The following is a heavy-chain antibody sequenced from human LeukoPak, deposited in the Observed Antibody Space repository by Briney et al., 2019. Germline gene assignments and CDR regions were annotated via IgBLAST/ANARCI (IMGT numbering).Heavy chain of an antibody. D-gene: IGHD3/OR15-3a*01. CDR3: STGTGSKGDAFDM. Sequence: GGSLRLSCAASGFTFSNAWMSWVRQAPGKGLEWVGRIKSKTDGGTTDYAAPVKGRFTISRDDSKDTLYLQMNSLKTEDTAVYYCSTGTGSKGDAFDMWGQGTMVTVSS. CDR1: GFTFSNAW. CDR2: IKSKTDGGTT. J-gene: IGHJ3*02. V-gene: IGHV3-15*01.